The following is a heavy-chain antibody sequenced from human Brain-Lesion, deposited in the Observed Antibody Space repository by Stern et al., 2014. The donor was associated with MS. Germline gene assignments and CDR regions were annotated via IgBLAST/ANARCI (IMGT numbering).Heavy chain of an antibody. V-gene: IGHV3-7*01. Sequence: EVQLVESGGGLVQPGGSLRLSCAGSGFSLSSYWMSWVRQAPGKGPELVATIKQDGSERYYVDSVKGRFTISRDNSKNSVFLQMNSLRVDDTSVYYCARDCGSGSCYQTQYYYGVDVGGQGTTVIGSS. D-gene: IGHD2-15*01. CDR2: IKQDGSER. CDR1: GFSLSSYW. J-gene: IGHJ6*02. CDR3: ARDCGSGSCYQTQYYYGVDV.